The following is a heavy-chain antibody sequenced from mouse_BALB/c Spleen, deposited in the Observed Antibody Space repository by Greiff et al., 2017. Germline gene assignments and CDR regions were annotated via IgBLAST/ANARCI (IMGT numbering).Heavy chain of an antibody. CDR1: GDSITSGY. J-gene: IGHJ1*01. D-gene: IGHD2-10*02. CDR3: ARFGVWYWYFDV. V-gene: IGHV3-8*02. CDR2: ISYSGST. Sequence: EVQLQQSGPSLVKPSQTLSLTCSVTGDSITSGYWNWIRKFPGNKLEYMGYISYSGSTYYNPSLKSRISITRDTSKNQYYLQLNSVTTEDTATYYCARFGVWYWYFDVWGAGTTVTVSS.